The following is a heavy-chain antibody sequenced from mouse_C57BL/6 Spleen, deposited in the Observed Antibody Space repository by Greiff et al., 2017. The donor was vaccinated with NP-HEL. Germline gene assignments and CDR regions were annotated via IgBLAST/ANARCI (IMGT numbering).Heavy chain of an antibody. D-gene: IGHD4-1*01. V-gene: IGHV1-82*01. CDR2: IYPGDGDT. CDR3: ARSELGYFDY. J-gene: IGHJ2*01. Sequence: QVQLQQSGPELVKPGASVKISCKASGYAFSSSWMNWVKQRPGKGLEWIGRIYPGDGDTNYNGKFKGKATLTADKSSSTAYMQLSSLTSDDSAVYFCARSELGYFDYWGQGTTLTVSS. CDR1: GYAFSSSW.